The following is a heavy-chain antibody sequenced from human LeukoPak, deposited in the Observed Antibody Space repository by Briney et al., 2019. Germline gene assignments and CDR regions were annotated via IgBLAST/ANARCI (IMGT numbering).Heavy chain of an antibody. CDR3: ARAGANFTYGMDV. Sequence: GGSLRLSCAASGFTFDDYAMHWVRQAPGRGLEWVSAIGTAGDTYYPGSVKGRFTISRENAKNSLYLQMNSLRAGDTAVYYCARAGANFTYGMDVWGQGTTVTVSS. CDR2: IGTAGDT. J-gene: IGHJ6*02. V-gene: IGHV3-13*04. CDR1: GFTFDDYA. D-gene: IGHD1-7*01.